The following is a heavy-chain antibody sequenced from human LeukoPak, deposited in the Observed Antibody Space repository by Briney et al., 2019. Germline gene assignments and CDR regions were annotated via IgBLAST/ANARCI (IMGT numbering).Heavy chain of an antibody. CDR2: IIPIFGTA. CDR3: ARAHIVGATPPDY. D-gene: IGHD1-26*01. Sequence: ASVKVSCKASGGTFSSYAISWVRQAPGQGLEWMGGIIPIFGTANSAQKFQGRVTITTDESTSTAYVELSSLKSEDTAVYYFARAHIVGATPPDYWGQGTLVTVSS. CDR1: GGTFSSYA. J-gene: IGHJ4*02. V-gene: IGHV1-69*05.